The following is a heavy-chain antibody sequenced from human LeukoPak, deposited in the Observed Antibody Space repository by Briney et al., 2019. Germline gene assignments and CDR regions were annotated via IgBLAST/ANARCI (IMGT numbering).Heavy chain of an antibody. CDR2: IYYSGST. J-gene: IGHJ5*02. V-gene: IGHV4-39*01. Sequence: PSETLSLTCTVSGGSISSSSYYWGWIRQPPGKGLEWIVSIYYSGSTYYNPSLKSRFTISVDTSKNQFSLKLSSVTAADTAVYYCARHAVTTNDVDPWGQGTLVTVSS. CDR3: ARHAVTTNDVDP. CDR1: GGSISSSSYY. D-gene: IGHD4-17*01.